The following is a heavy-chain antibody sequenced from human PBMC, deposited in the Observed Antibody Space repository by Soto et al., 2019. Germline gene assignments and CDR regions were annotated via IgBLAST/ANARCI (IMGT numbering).Heavy chain of an antibody. CDR2: FDPEDGET. CDR3: ATTPDAFDWLLPRFDY. V-gene: IGHV1-24*01. Sequence: GASVKVSCKVSGYTLTELSMHWVRQAPGKGLEWMGGFDPEDGETIYAQKFQGRVTMTEDTSTDTAYMELSSLRSEDTAVYYCATTPDAFDWLLPRFDYWGQGTLVTVSS. J-gene: IGHJ4*02. CDR1: GYTLTELS. D-gene: IGHD3-9*01.